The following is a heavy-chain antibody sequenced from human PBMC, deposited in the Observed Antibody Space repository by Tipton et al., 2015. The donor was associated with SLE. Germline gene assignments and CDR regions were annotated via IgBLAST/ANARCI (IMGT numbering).Heavy chain of an antibody. CDR1: GFTFSNYW. CDR3: ERGRSSIAPLCSY. CDR2: INEDGSEK. Sequence: GSLRLSCAASGFTFSNYWLAWVRQAPGKGLEWVAEINEDGSEKYYVDSVKGRFTISRDNAKTSLYLEMNSLRVDDTAVYYCERGRSSIAPLCSYWGQGTPVTVSS. V-gene: IGHV3-7*03. J-gene: IGHJ4*02. D-gene: IGHD6-6*01.